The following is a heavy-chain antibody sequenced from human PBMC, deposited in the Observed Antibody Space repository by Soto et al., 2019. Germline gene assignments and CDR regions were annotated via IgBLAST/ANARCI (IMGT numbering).Heavy chain of an antibody. Sequence: EVQLVESGGGLVQPGGSLRLSCAASGFTFSSYWMSWVRQAPGKGLEWVANIKQDGSEKYYVDSVKGRFTISRDNAKNSQYLQMNSLRAEDTAVYYCARENWSWNYDYWGQGTLVTVSS. V-gene: IGHV3-7*05. D-gene: IGHD1-7*01. J-gene: IGHJ4*02. CDR3: ARENWSWNYDY. CDR1: GFTFSSYW. CDR2: IKQDGSEK.